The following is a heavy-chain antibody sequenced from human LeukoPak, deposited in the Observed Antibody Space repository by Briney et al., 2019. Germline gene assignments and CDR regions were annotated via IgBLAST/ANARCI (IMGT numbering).Heavy chain of an antibody. CDR1: GFTFDDYA. Sequence: PGGSLRLSCAASGFTFDDYAMQWVRLSPGKGLEWVSRIDWNSRSTVYADSVRGRFTISRDNTKNSLYLQMNSLRPEDTALYYCARDRRPLTGYNAQDYWGQGTLVTVSS. CDR2: IDWNSRST. J-gene: IGHJ4*02. V-gene: IGHV3-9*01. D-gene: IGHD3-9*01. CDR3: ARDRRPLTGYNAQDY.